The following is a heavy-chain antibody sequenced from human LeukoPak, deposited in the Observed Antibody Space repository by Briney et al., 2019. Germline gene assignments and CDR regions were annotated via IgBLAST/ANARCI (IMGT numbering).Heavy chain of an antibody. Sequence: SETLSLTCTVSGGSISSYYWSWIRQPAGKGLEWIGRIYTSGSTNYNPSLKSRVTMSVDTSKNQFSLKLSSVTAADTALYYCARPLFNSGWFWNFDYGGQGTLVTVSS. J-gene: IGHJ4*02. CDR2: IYTSGST. V-gene: IGHV4-4*07. D-gene: IGHD6-19*01. CDR1: GGSISSYY. CDR3: ARPLFNSGWFWNFDY.